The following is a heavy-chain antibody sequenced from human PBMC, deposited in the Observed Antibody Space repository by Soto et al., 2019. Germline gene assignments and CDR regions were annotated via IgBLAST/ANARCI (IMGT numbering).Heavy chain of an antibody. Sequence: WGSLRLSCAASGFTFSDDGMHWVRQAPGEGLQWVAVIWFDGSNEHYADSVKGRFTISRDNSKNTLYLQMYSLRAGDTAVYYCARGSLYCSSTSCSYGMDVWGQGTTVTVSS. CDR2: IWFDGSNE. CDR1: GFTFSDDG. CDR3: ARGSLYCSSTSCSYGMDV. D-gene: IGHD2-15*01. V-gene: IGHV3-33*01. J-gene: IGHJ6*02.